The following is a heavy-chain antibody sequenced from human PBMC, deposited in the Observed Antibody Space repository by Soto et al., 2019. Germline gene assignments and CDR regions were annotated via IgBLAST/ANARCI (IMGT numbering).Heavy chain of an antibody. D-gene: IGHD2-15*01. CDR2: IIPIFGTA. CDR1: GGTFRSYA. CDR3: ASLNGRHGGNTGVVY. J-gene: IGHJ4*02. V-gene: IGHV1-69*06. Sequence: GASVKVSCKAPGGTFRSYAISEMRQAPGQGLERMGWIIPIFGTANYAQKFHGRVTITADKSTSTAYMELSILRSEDTAVYYCASLNGRHGGNTGVVYWGQGTLVTVSS.